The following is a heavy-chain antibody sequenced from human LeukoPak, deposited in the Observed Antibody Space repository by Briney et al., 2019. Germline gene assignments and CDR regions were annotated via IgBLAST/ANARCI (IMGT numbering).Heavy chain of an antibody. CDR1: GFTVSSNY. D-gene: IGHD1-26*01. Sequence: GGSLRLSCAPSGFTVSSNYMSWVRQAPGKGLEWVSVLYDDGSTYYADSVKGRFTISRDNSKNTLYLQMDSLSADDTAVYYCARGDRGYFDYWGQGTLVTVSS. J-gene: IGHJ4*02. V-gene: IGHV3-53*01. CDR3: ARGDRGYFDY. CDR2: LYDDGST.